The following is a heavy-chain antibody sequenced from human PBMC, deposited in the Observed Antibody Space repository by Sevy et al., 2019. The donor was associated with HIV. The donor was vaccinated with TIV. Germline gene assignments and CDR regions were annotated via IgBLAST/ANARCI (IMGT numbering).Heavy chain of an antibody. CDR3: ARLMAGIIVVSFDY. D-gene: IGHD2-21*01. J-gene: IGHJ4*02. V-gene: IGHV4-38-2*01. CDR1: GYSISSGDY. Sequence: SETLSLTCAVSGYSISSGDYWGWIRQPPGKGLEWIGSISHSGSTYYNPSLKSRVTISVDMSKNQFSLKRSSVTAADTAVYYCARLMAGIIVVSFDYWGQGTLVTVSS. CDR2: ISHSGST.